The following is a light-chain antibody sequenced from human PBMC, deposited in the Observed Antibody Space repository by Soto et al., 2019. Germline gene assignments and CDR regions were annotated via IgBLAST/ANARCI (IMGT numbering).Light chain of an antibody. Sequence: DIVMTQSPDSLAVSLGERATINCKSSQSVLYNSNNKNYLAWYQQKPGQPPKLLIYWASTRESRVPDRFSGSGSGTDFTLTISGLQAGDVAVYYCQQYYSTPYTFGQGTKLEIK. CDR2: WAS. V-gene: IGKV4-1*01. CDR1: QSVLYNSNNKNY. CDR3: QQYYSTPYT. J-gene: IGKJ2*01.